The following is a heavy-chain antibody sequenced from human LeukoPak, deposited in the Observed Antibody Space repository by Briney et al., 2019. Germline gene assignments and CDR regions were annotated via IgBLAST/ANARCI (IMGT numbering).Heavy chain of an antibody. V-gene: IGHV3-33*01. CDR1: GFTFSSYG. Sequence: GGSLRLSCAAAGFTFSSYGMHWVRQAPGKGLEWVAVIWYDGSNKYYADSVKGRFTISRDNSKSTLYLQMNSLRAEDTAVYYCARGVAAAGTVDYWGQGILVTVSS. J-gene: IGHJ4*02. CDR3: ARGVAAAGTVDY. D-gene: IGHD6-13*01. CDR2: IWYDGSNK.